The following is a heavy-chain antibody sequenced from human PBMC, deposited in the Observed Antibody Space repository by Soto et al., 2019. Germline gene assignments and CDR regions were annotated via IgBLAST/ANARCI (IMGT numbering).Heavy chain of an antibody. V-gene: IGHV4-30-2*01. D-gene: IGHD3-3*01. CDR2: IYHSGST. J-gene: IGHJ5*02. Sequence: PSETLSLTCTVSGGSISSGDYYWSWIRQPPGKGLEWIGYIYHSGSTYYNPSLKSRVTISVDRSKNQFSLKLSSVTAADTAVYYCVRGRGFGVVIIWFDPWGQGTLVTVSS. CDR1: GGSISSGDYY. CDR3: VRGRGFGVVIIWFDP.